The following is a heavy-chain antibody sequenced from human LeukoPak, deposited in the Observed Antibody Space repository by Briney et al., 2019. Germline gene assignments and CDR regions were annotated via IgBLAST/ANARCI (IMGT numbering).Heavy chain of an antibody. D-gene: IGHD1-26*01. V-gene: IGHV1-8*01. CDR3: ARASGQWEPIDY. CDR1: GYSFTSYD. CDR2: MNPNSGNT. J-gene: IGHJ4*02. Sequence: ASVKVSCKASGYSFTSYDINWVRQAPGQGFEWVGWMNPNSGNTGHAQEFQGRVTMTTDTSTSTAYMELRSLRSDDTAVYYCARASGQWEPIDYWGQGTLVTVSS.